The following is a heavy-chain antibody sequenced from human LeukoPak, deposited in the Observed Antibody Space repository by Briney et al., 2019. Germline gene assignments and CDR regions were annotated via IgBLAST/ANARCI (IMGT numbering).Heavy chain of an antibody. J-gene: IGHJ4*02. CDR1: GFTFSSYR. CDR2: ISTSSTI. V-gene: IGHV3-48*02. D-gene: IGHD3-10*01. CDR3: ARGYYGSGTVFDY. Sequence: GGSLRLSCAASGFTFSSYRMHWVRQAPGKGLDWISYISTSSTINYADSVKGRFTISGDNAKNSLYLQMNSLRDEDTAVYYCARGYYGSGTVFDYWGQGTLVTVSS.